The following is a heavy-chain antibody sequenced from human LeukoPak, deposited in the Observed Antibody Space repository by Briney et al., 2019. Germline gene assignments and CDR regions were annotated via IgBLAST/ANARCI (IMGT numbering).Heavy chain of an antibody. CDR3: ARGMEMATIIPLDY. CDR1: GGTFSSYG. V-gene: IGHV1-69*06. D-gene: IGHD5-24*01. Sequence: GASVRVSCTASGGTFSSYGISWVRQAPGQGLEWMGGIIPIFGTANYAQKFQGRVTITADKSTSTAYMELSSLRAEDTAVYYCARGMEMATIIPLDYWGQGTLVTVSS. CDR2: IIPIFGTA. J-gene: IGHJ4*02.